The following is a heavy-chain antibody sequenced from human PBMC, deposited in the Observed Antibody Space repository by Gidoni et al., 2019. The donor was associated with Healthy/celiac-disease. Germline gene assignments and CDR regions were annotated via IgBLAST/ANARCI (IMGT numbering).Heavy chain of an antibody. D-gene: IGHD6-19*01. CDR2: INHSGST. CDR1: GGSFSGYY. J-gene: IGHJ1*01. Sequence: QVQLQQWGAGLLKPSETLSLTCAVYGGSFSGYYWSWIRQPPGKGLEWIGEINHSGSTNYNPSLKSRGTRSVDTAKNQFSLKLSSVTAADTAVYYCARGAAVAGTGYFQHWGQGTLVTVSS. CDR3: ARGAAVAGTGYFQH. V-gene: IGHV4-34*01.